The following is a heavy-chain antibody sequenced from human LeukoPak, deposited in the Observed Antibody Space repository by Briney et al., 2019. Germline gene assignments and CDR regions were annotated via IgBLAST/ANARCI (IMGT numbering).Heavy chain of an antibody. V-gene: IGHV3-21*01. J-gene: IGHJ4*02. CDR3: ARVMRRVGATDY. D-gene: IGHD1-26*01. CDR2: ITSSGTYI. Sequence: QTGGSLRLSCAASGFTFNNYNMNWVRQAPGRALEWVSSITSSGTYIFYADSVKGRFTISRDNAKNPLYLQMNSLRAEDTAVYYCARVMRRVGATDYWGQGTLVTVSS. CDR1: GFTFNNYN.